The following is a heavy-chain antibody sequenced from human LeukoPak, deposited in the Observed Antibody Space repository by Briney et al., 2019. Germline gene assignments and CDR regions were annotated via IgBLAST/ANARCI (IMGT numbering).Heavy chain of an antibody. J-gene: IGHJ4*02. D-gene: IGHD6-19*01. CDR1: GFTFTTYS. V-gene: IGHV3-48*01. CDR2: ITPTGNTF. CDR3: AKGWGIAVAGLFDY. Sequence: GGSLRLSCEGSGFTFTTYSLTWVRQVPGKGLEWISYITPTGNTFYYADSVKGRFTISRDNAKNSLFLQMNSLRAEDTALYYCAKGWGIAVAGLFDYWGQGTLVTVSS.